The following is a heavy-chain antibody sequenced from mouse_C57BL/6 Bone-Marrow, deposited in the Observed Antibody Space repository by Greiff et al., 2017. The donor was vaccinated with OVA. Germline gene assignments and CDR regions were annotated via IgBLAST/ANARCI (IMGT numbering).Heavy chain of an antibody. V-gene: IGHV1-77*01. CDR3: AIRYSDY. CDR1: GYTFTDYY. CDR2: ISPGSGST. Sequence: QVHVKQSGAELVKPGASVKISCKASGYTFTDYYINWVKQRPGQGLEWIGKISPGSGSTYYNEKFKGKATLTADKSSSTAYMQLSSLTSEDSAVYFCAIRYSDYWGQGTTLTVSS. J-gene: IGHJ2*01.